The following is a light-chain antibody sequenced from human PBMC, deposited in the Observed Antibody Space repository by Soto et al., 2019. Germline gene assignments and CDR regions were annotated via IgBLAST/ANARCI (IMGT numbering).Light chain of an antibody. CDR3: QSYDSSVSGCV. CDR1: SSNIGEGYD. V-gene: IGLV1-40*01. CDR2: GNS. J-gene: IGLJ1*01. Sequence: QSVLTQPPSVSGAPGQRVTISCTGSSSNIGEGYDVHWYQQLPGTVPKLLIYGNSNRTSGVPDRFYGSKSGTSASLPSTGLQAEDEADYYCQSYDSSVSGCVFGTGTKVTVL.